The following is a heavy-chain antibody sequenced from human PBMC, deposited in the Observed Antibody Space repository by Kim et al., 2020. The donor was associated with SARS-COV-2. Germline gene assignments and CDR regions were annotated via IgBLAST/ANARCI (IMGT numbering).Heavy chain of an antibody. V-gene: IGHV1-2*02. Sequence: ASVKVSCKASGYTFTGYYMHWVRQAPGQGLEWMGWINPNSGGTNYAQKFQGRVTMTRDTSISTAYMELSRLRSDDTAVYYCARDPHYYDFWSGYYSDGPYYYGMDVWGQGTTVTVSS. CDR1: GYTFTGYY. D-gene: IGHD3-3*01. CDR2: INPNSGGT. J-gene: IGHJ6*02. CDR3: ARDPHYYDFWSGYYSDGPYYYGMDV.